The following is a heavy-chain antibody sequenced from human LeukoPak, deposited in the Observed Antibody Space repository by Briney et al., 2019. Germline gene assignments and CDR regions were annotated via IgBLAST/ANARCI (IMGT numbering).Heavy chain of an antibody. CDR2: INPNSGGT. CDR1: GYTFTGYY. V-gene: IGHV1-2*02. D-gene: IGHD7-27*01. Sequence: GASVKVSCMASGYTFTGYYMHWVRQAPGQGLEWMGWINPNSGGTNYAQKFLGRVTMTRDTSISTAYMELNSLRSDDTAVYYCARGGALGTPDYYYYGLDVWGQGTTVTVSS. J-gene: IGHJ6*02. CDR3: ARGGALGTPDYYYYGLDV.